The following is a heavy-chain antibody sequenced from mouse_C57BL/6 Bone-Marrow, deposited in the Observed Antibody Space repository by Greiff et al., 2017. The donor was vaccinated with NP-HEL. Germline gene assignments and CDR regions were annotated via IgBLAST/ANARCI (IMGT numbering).Heavy chain of an antibody. D-gene: IGHD2-2*01. J-gene: IGHJ4*01. CDR2: IFPGSGST. CDR3: ARSGLWLRRSGDY. CDR1: GYTFTDYY. V-gene: IGHV1-75*01. Sequence: VKLQQSGPELVKPGASVKISCKASGYTFTDYYINWVKQRPGQGLEWIGWIFPGSGSTYYNEKFKGKATLTVDKSSSTAYMLLSSLTSEDSAVYFFARSGLWLRRSGDYWGQGTSVTVSS.